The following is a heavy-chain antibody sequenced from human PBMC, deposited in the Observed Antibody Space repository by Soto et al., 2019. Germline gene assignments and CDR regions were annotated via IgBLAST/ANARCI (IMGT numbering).Heavy chain of an antibody. Sequence: GESLKISCKGSGYSFTSYWIGWVRQMPGKGLEWMGIIYPGDSDTRYSPSFQGQVTISADKSIRTAYLQWSSLKASDTAMYYCARSGDIVVVPAARPLGYYYGMDVWGQGTTVTVSS. CDR2: IYPGDSDT. CDR1: GYSFTSYW. J-gene: IGHJ6*02. V-gene: IGHV5-51*01. D-gene: IGHD2-2*01. CDR3: ARSGDIVVVPAARPLGYYYGMDV.